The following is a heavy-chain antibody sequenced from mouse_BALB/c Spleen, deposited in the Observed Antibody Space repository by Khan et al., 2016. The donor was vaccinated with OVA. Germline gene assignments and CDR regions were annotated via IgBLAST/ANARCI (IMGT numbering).Heavy chain of an antibody. CDR1: GYTFTSYW. J-gene: IGHJ2*01. V-gene: IGHV1S81*02. D-gene: IGHD1-1*01. CDR2: TNPTNGRT. CDR3: ARIKKIVATYFDY. Sequence: QVQLQQSGAELVKAGASVKMSCKASGYTFTSYWMHWVKQRLGQGLEWFAETNPTNGRTYYNEKFKRKATLTVDKSSSTAYMQLRGPTFEDSPVYYGARIKKIVATYFDYWGQGTTLTGSS.